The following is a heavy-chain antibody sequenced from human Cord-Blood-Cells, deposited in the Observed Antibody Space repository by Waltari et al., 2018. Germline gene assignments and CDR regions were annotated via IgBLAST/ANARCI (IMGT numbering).Heavy chain of an antibody. Sequence: EVQLVESGGGLVQPGGSLRLSCAASGFTSSSYSMTWVRQAPGKGLEWVSYISSSSSTIYYADSVKGRFTISRDNAKNSLYLQMNSLRAEDTAVYYCARDSGNWNYDYWGQGTLVTVSS. D-gene: IGHD1-7*01. CDR1: GFTSSSYS. J-gene: IGHJ4*02. CDR2: ISSSSSTI. V-gene: IGHV3-48*01. CDR3: ARDSGNWNYDY.